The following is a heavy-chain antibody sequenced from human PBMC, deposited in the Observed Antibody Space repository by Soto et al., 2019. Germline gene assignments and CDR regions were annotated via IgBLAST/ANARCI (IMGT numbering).Heavy chain of an antibody. CDR2: IVVGSGNT. J-gene: IGHJ5*02. CDR3: EAALVVAAYINPFDP. V-gene: IGHV1-58*01. Sequence: PAEATSKAPGLTFNSCALRWLQQARKQRLEWIGWIVVGSGNTNYAQKFQERVTITRDMSTSTAYMELSSLRSEDTAVYYCEAALVVAAYINPFDPCGQGTLVTVSS. D-gene: IGHD2-15*01. CDR1: GLTFNSCA.